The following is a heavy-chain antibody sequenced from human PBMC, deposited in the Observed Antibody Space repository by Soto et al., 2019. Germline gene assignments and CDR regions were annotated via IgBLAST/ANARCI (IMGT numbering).Heavy chain of an antibody. Sequence: PGGSLRLSCAASGFTFSTYWMYWVRQAPGKGLVWVSRTNSDGSDTSYADSVKGRFTISRDNAKNTLYLQMNSLRAEDTAVYYCARDRGWSLFDYWGQGTLVT. J-gene: IGHJ4*02. V-gene: IGHV3-74*01. CDR1: GFTFSTYW. CDR2: TNSDGSDT. CDR3: ARDRGWSLFDY. D-gene: IGHD6-19*01.